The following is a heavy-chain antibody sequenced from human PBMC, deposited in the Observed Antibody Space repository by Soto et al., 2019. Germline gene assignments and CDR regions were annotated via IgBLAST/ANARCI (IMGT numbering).Heavy chain of an antibody. Sequence: VQLVQSGAEVKKPGSSVKVSCEASGGTFSSYAISWVRQAPGQGLEGMGGISPIFDTANYAQKFQGRVTITADESTSTACREPSSLRSEETAVYYCAITWGATMGRFDSWGPGTLVTVSP. CDR3: AITWGATMGRFDS. CDR1: GGTFSSYA. D-gene: IGHD1-26*01. V-gene: IGHV1-69*12. J-gene: IGHJ5*01. CDR2: ISPIFDTA.